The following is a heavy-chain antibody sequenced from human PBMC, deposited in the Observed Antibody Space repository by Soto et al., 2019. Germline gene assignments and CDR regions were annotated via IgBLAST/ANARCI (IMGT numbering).Heavy chain of an antibody. CDR1: GGTFRSYA. CDR2: IIPIFGTA. V-gene: IGHV1-69*06. J-gene: IGHJ6*02. D-gene: IGHD3-3*01. Sequence: SVKVSCMASGGTFRSYAISWVRQAPGQGLEWMGGIIPIFGTANYAQKFQGRVTITADKSTSTAYMELSSLRSEDTAVYYCASNSFYDFWSGYYQVVGGMDVWGQGTTVTVSS. CDR3: ASNSFYDFWSGYYQVVGGMDV.